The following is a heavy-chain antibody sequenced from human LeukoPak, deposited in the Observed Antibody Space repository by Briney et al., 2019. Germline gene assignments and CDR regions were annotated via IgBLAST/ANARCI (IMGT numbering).Heavy chain of an antibody. CDR3: VKDRTPDGYYSVDY. J-gene: IGHJ4*02. V-gene: IGHV3-23*01. CDR2: IIGNAATT. Sequence: GGSLRLSCTASGFTFGTYAMNWVRQAPRKGLQWVALIIGNAATTAYADSVKGRFTISRDNSKNTLYLQMNSLRVEDTAVYYCVKDRTPDGYYSVDYWGQGILVTVSS. CDR1: GFTFGTYA. D-gene: IGHD3-3*01.